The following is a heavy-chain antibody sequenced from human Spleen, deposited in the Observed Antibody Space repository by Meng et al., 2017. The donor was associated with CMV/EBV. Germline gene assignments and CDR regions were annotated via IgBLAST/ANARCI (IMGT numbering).Heavy chain of an antibody. CDR1: GGSISSSSYY. CDR2: ITSSSYI. J-gene: IGHJ4*02. CDR3: ARLVGASYSDY. Sequence: ETLSLTCTVSGGSISSSSYYWGWIRQAPGKGLEWVSSITSSSYIYYADSVKGRFTISKDNAQNSLYLQMNSLRAEDTAVYYCARLVGASYSDYWGRGTLVTVSS. D-gene: IGHD6-6*01. V-gene: IGHV3-69-1*01.